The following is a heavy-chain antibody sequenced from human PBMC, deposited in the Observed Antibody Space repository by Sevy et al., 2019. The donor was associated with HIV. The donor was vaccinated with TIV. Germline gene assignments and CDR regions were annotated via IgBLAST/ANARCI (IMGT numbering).Heavy chain of an antibody. CDR1: GFTFSSYA. Sequence: GGSLRLSCAASGFTFSSYAMHWVRQAPGKGLEWVAVISYDGSNKYYADSVKGRFTISRDNSKNTLYLQMNSLRAEDTAVYYCARDPPGLDIVATAFDYWGQGTLVTVSS. J-gene: IGHJ4*02. V-gene: IGHV3-30-3*01. CDR3: ARDPPGLDIVATAFDY. D-gene: IGHD5-12*01. CDR2: ISYDGSNK.